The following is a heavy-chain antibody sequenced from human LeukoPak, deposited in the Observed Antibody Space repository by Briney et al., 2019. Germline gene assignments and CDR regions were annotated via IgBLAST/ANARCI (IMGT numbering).Heavy chain of an antibody. V-gene: IGHV3-30*18. J-gene: IGHJ6*02. Sequence: GGSLRLSCAGSGFTFDDYGMHWVRQAPGKGLEWMAVISYDGSNKYYADSVKGRFTISRDNSKNTLYLQMNSLRAEDTAVYYCAKESLYYDILTRDGMDVWGQGTTVTVSS. CDR3: AKESLYYDILTRDGMDV. D-gene: IGHD3-9*01. CDR1: GFTFDDYG. CDR2: ISYDGSNK.